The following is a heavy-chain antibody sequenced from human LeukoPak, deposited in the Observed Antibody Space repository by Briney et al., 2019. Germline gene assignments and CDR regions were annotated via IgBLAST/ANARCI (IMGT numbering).Heavy chain of an antibody. V-gene: IGHV4-39*07. CDR3: ARDGYSGYDLRPSYYYYYYMDV. D-gene: IGHD5-12*01. CDR2: IYYSGST. CDR1: GGSISSSCYY. J-gene: IGHJ6*03. Sequence: PSETLSLTCTVSGGSISSSCYYWGWIRQPPGKGLEWIGSIYYSGSTYYNPSLKSRVTISVDTSKNQFSLKLSSVPAADTAVYYCARDGYSGYDLRPSYYYYYYMDVWGKGTTVTVSS.